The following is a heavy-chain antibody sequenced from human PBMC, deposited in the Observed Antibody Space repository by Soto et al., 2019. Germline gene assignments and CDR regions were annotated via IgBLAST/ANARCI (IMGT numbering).Heavy chain of an antibody. Sequence: QVELVVSGGGVVQPEGSLRLSCAASGFTFSNYGMHWVRQAPGKGLEWVAVIWFDGSNKYYAESVKGRFTIFRDNSKNTLVLQMNSLRGEDTAVYYCARDMGEYSDLVAHYMSQTTPGMTYYYYYGMDVWGQGTTVTVSS. CDR2: IWFDGSNK. CDR1: GFTFSNYG. J-gene: IGHJ6*02. D-gene: IGHD3-16*01. V-gene: IGHV3-33*01. CDR3: ARDMGEYSDLVAHYMSQTTPGMTYYYYYGMDV.